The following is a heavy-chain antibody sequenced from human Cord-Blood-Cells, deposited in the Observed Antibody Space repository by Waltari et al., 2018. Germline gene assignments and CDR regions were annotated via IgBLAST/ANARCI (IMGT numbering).Heavy chain of an antibody. CDR2: INHSGST. CDR3: ARGTSYGDYDY. J-gene: IGHJ4*02. D-gene: IGHD4-17*01. CDR1: GGSFSGYY. V-gene: IGHV4-34*01. Sequence: QVQLQQWGAGLLKPSETLSLTCAVYGGSFSGYYWSWIRQPLGKGLEWIGEINHSGSTNYNPSLKSRVTISVDTSKNQFSLKLSSVTAADTAVYYCARGTSYGDYDYWGQGTLVTVSS.